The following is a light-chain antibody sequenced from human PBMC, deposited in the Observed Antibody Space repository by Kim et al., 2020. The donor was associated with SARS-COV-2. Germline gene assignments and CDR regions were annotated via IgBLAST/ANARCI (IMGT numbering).Light chain of an antibody. V-gene: IGLV3-25*03. CDR2: KDS. CDR1: ALPKQY. Sequence: VSPGQTARITCSGDALPKQYAYWYQQKPGQAPVLVIYKDSERPSGIPERFSGSSSGTTVTLTISGVQAEDEADYYCQSADSSGTVVFGGGTKLTVL. J-gene: IGLJ2*01. CDR3: QSADSSGTVV.